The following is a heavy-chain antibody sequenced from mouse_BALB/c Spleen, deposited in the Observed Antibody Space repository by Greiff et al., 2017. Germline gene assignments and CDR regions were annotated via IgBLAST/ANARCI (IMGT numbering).Heavy chain of an antibody. D-gene: IGHD1-1*02. CDR1: GFTFTDYY. V-gene: IGHV7-3*02. CDR2: IRNKANGYTT. Sequence: EVQLVESGGGLVQPGGSLRLSCATSGFTFTDYYMSWVRQPPGKALEWLGFIRNKANGYTTEYSASVKGRFTISRDNSQSILYLQMNTLRAEDSATYYCARDSHYYSYAMDYWGQGTSVTVSS. CDR3: ARDSHYYSYAMDY. J-gene: IGHJ4*01.